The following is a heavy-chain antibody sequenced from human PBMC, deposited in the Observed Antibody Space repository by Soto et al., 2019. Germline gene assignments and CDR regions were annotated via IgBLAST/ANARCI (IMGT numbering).Heavy chain of an antibody. V-gene: IGHV1-2*02. CDR1: GYTFTSYD. CDR2: INPNRGGT. J-gene: IGHJ4*02. Sequence: ASVKVSCKASGYTFTSYDMHWVRQAPGQGLEWMGWINPNRGGTNYAQKFQGRVTMTRDTSTRTAYLELRRRRSDHTAEYYRARDIVGVVAVRVFDYWGQETLVTDSS. D-gene: IGHD2-15*01. CDR3: ARDIVGVVAVRVFDY.